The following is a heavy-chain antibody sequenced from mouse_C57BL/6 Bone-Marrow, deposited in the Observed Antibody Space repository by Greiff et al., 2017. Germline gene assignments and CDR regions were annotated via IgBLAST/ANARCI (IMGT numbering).Heavy chain of an antibody. CDR3: ARESYYGSSLYYYAMDY. D-gene: IGHD1-1*01. J-gene: IGHJ4*01. CDR1: GYTFTSYW. Sequence: QVQLQQPGAALVMPGASVKLSCKASGYTFTSYWMHWVKQRPGQGLEWIGEIDPSASYTNYNQKFKGKSTLTVDKSSSTAYMQLSSLTSEDSAVYYCARESYYGSSLYYYAMDYWGQGTSVTVSS. CDR2: IDPSASYT. V-gene: IGHV1-69*01.